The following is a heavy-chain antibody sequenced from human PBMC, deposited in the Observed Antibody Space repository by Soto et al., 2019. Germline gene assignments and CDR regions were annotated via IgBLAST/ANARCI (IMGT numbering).Heavy chain of an antibody. J-gene: IGHJ4*02. Sequence: SETQSLTCSVSGGSINSGDSYWNWIRPNPGKGLEWIGFIYYTGSTYCSPSLRSRCSMSLDTSENQFSLKLSSVTAADTAVYYCARSGRPLTEFHSWGQGILVTVS. CDR1: GGSINSGDSY. V-gene: IGHV4-31*03. CDR2: IYYTGST. CDR3: ARSGRPLTEFHS. D-gene: IGHD6-25*01.